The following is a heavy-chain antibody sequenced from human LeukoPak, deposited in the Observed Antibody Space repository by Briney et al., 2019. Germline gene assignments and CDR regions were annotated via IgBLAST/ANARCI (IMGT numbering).Heavy chain of an antibody. J-gene: IGHJ4*02. D-gene: IGHD6-19*01. Sequence: GGSLRLSCRGSGFTFGGYAVTWVRQAPGKGLQWVGFIRSEEYGGTPDYATSVKGRFTMSRENSQSIAYLQMNSLRTEDTAVYYCTRALSGWTGYSDFWGQGTLVTVSS. V-gene: IGHV3-49*04. CDR2: IRSEEYGGTP. CDR3: TRALSGWTGYSDF. CDR1: GFTFGGYA.